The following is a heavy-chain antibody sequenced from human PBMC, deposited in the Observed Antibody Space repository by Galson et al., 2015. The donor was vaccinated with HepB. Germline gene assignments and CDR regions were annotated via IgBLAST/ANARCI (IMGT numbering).Heavy chain of an antibody. Sequence: SVKVSCKASGYTFTGYYMHWVRQAPGQGLEWMGWINPNSGGTNYAQKFQGWVTMTRDTSISTAYMELSRLRSDDTAVYYCARVGDSSGSPDAFDIWGQGTMVTVSS. V-gene: IGHV1-2*04. CDR1: GYTFTGYY. CDR3: ARVGDSSGSPDAFDI. J-gene: IGHJ3*02. CDR2: INPNSGGT. D-gene: IGHD3-22*01.